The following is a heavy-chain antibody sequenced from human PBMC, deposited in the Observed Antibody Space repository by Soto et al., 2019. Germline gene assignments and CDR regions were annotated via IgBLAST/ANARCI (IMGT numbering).Heavy chain of an antibody. D-gene: IGHD2-2*01. CDR2: IWYDGSNK. V-gene: IGHV3-33*01. CDR1: GFTFSSYG. J-gene: IGHJ6*02. CDR3: ARDSAQYRSYYGMDV. Sequence: GSLRLSCAASGFTFSSYGMHWVRQAPGKGLEWVAVIWYDGSNKYYADSVKGRFTISRDNSKNTLYLQMNSLRAEDTAVYYCARDSAQYRSYYGMDVWGQGTTVTVSS.